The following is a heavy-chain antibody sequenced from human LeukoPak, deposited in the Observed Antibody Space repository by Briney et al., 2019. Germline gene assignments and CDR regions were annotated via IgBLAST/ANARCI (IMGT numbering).Heavy chain of an antibody. D-gene: IGHD2-15*01. Sequence: GGSLRLSCAGSGFTFTNNAMSWVRLTPGKGLEWVSAITDSGGDTYHADSVRGRFTISRDNSKNTLYLQMNSLRDEDTAVYYCAKGSANARPYYFDSWGQGTLVTVSS. CDR3: AKGSANARPYYFDS. J-gene: IGHJ4*02. V-gene: IGHV3-23*01. CDR1: GFTFTNNA. CDR2: ITDSGGDT.